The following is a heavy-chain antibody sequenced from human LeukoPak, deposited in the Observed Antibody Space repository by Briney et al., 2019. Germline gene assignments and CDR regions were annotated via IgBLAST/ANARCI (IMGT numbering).Heavy chain of an antibody. V-gene: IGHV3-33*01. CDR2: IWYDGSNK. Sequence: GGSLRLSCAASGFTFSSYGMHWVRQAPGKGLEWVAVIWYDGSNKYYADSVKGRFTISRDNSKNTLYLQMNSLRAEDTAVYYCARGGPHDPLDYWGQGTLVTVSS. CDR1: GFTFSSYG. J-gene: IGHJ4*02. D-gene: IGHD3-16*01. CDR3: ARGGPHDPLDY.